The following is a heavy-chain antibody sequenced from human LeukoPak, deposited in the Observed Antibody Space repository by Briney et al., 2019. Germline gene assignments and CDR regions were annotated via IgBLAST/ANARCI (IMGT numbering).Heavy chain of an antibody. V-gene: IGHV4-4*02. CDR3: AREGGFYRPLDY. CDR2: VHLDGRT. Sequence: SETLSLTCAVSGGSVSSTNWWTWLRQPPGKALEWIGEVHLDGRTNYNPSLTGRLTMSVDLYENHISLKLTSVTAADTAVYYCAREGGFYRPLDYSGQGTLVTVSS. J-gene: IGHJ4*02. D-gene: IGHD3-3*01. CDR1: GGSVSSTNW.